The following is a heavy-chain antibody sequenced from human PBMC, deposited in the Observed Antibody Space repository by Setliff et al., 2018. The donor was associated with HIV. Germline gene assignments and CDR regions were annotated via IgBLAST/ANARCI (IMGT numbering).Heavy chain of an antibody. Sequence: LRLSCAASGFTFSSYSMNWVRQAPGKGLEWVSSIRSGSSYMYYSDSVKGRFTISRDNAKNSLYLQMNSLRAEDTAVCYCARDRGEPPYYYYYYMDVWGKGTTVTVSS. CDR3: ARDRGEPPYYYYYYMDV. CDR2: IRSGSSYM. V-gene: IGHV3-21*01. J-gene: IGHJ6*03. D-gene: IGHD3-16*01. CDR1: GFTFSSYS.